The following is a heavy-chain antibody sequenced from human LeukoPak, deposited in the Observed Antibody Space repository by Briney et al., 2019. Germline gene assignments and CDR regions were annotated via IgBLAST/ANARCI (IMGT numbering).Heavy chain of an antibody. CDR1: GFTFSSYA. D-gene: IGHD3-10*01. CDR3: AKDRAPYGSGGGEDYFDL. Sequence: GGSLRLSCAASGFTFSSYAMSWVRQAPGKGLEWVSAISGSGGSTHYADSVKGRFTISRDNSRNTLYLEMSSLRAEDSALYYCAKDRAPYGSGGGEDYFDLWGRGTLVTVSS. J-gene: IGHJ2*01. V-gene: IGHV3-23*01. CDR2: ISGSGGST.